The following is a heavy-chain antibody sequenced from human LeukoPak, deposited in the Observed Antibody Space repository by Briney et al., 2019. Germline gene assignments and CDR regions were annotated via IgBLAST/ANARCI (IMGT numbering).Heavy chain of an antibody. CDR3: ARGAYDYVWGSYVAFDI. D-gene: IGHD3-16*01. V-gene: IGHV4-30-2*01. J-gene: IGHJ3*02. CDR2: IYHSGST. CDR1: GGSISSGGYS. Sequence: SETLSLTCAVSGGSISSGGYSWSWIRQPPGKGLEWIGYIYHSGSTYYNPSRKSRVTISVDRSKNQFSLKLSSVTAADTAVYYCARGAYDYVWGSYVAFDIWGQGTMVTVSS.